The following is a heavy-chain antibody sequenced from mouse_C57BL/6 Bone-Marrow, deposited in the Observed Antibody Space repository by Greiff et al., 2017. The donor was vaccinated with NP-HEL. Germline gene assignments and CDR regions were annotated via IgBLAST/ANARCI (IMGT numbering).Heavy chain of an antibody. J-gene: IGHJ3*01. CDR2: ISDGGSYT. Sequence: EVQVVESGGGLVKPGGSLKLSCAASGFTFSSYAMSWVRQTPEKRLEWVATISDGGSYTYYPDNVKGRFTISRDNAKNNLYLQMSHLKSEDTAMYYCARDAGMGSWFAYWGQGTLVTVSA. V-gene: IGHV5-4*01. CDR3: ARDAGMGSWFAY. D-gene: IGHD4-1*01. CDR1: GFTFSSYA.